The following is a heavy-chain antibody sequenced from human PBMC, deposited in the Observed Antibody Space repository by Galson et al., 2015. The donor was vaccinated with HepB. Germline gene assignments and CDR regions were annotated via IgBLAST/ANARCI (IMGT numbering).Heavy chain of an antibody. D-gene: IGHD1-7*01. Sequence: MNWVRQAPGKGLEWVSSIRSRSSYIYYADSVKGRFTISRDNAKNSLYLQMNSLRAEDTAVYYCARDVTGTLHFDYWGQGTLVTVSS. CDR2: IRSRSSYI. J-gene: IGHJ4*02. V-gene: IGHV3-21*01. CDR3: ARDVTGTLHFDY.